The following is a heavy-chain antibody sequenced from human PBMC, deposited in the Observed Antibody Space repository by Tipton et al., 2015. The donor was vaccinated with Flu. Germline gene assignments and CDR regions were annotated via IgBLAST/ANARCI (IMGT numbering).Heavy chain of an antibody. Sequence: TLSLTCTVSGGSISSGSDYWSWIRQPAGKGLEWIGRIYTSGSTHYNPSLKSRVTISVDTSKNQFSLKLSSVTAADTAVYYCAREGDSSGHDAFDIWGQGTMVTVPS. D-gene: IGHD3-22*01. CDR3: AREGDSSGHDAFDI. CDR1: GGSISSGSDY. V-gene: IGHV4-61*02. J-gene: IGHJ3*02. CDR2: IYTSGST.